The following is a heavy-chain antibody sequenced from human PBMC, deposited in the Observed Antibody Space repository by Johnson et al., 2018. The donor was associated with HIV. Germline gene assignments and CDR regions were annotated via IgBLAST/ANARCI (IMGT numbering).Heavy chain of an antibody. CDR1: GFTFSSYA. V-gene: IGHV3-30-3*01. CDR2: ISYDGSNK. Sequence: QVQLVESGGGVVQPGRSLRLSCAASGFTFSSYAMHWVRQAPGKGLEWLAVISYDGSNKYYADSVKGRFTISRDNSKNTLYLQMNSLRAEDTAVYYCARGGHAVVAKPFGAFDIWGQGTMVTVSS. J-gene: IGHJ3*02. CDR3: ARGGHAVVAKPFGAFDI. D-gene: IGHD2-21*01.